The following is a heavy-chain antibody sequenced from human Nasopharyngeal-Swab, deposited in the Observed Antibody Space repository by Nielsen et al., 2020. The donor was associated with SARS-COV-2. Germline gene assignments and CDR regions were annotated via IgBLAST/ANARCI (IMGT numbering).Heavy chain of an antibody. V-gene: IGHV4-59*01. Sequence: WIRQPPGKGLEWIGYIYYSGSTNYNPSLKSRVTISVDTSKNRFSLKLSSVTAADTAVYYCARGGRGIFGVVTNFDYWGQGTLVTVSS. D-gene: IGHD3-3*01. J-gene: IGHJ4*02. CDR2: IYYSGST. CDR3: ARGGRGIFGVVTNFDY.